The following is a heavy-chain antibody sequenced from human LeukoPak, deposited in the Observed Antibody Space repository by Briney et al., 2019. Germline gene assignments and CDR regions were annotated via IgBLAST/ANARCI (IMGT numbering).Heavy chain of an antibody. CDR2: IYSSGST. D-gene: IGHD3-3*01. CDR3: AKAEGYDFWSGYLFDY. V-gene: IGHV4-61*02. J-gene: IGHJ4*02. Sequence: SLPCTVAGGSISSGSYYWRWIRQPAGEGVEWIGRIYSSGSTNYNPSVKSRITISGDTTKNKVSLKLSSVTAADTAVYYCAKAEGYDFWSGYLFDYWGQGTLVTVSS. CDR1: GGSISSGSYY.